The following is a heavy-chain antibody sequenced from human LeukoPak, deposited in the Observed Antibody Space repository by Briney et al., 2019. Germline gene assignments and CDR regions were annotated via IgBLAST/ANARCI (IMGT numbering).Heavy chain of an antibody. CDR1: DGSFMGLY. J-gene: IGHJ4*02. CDR2: MSEGIT. Sequence: LETLSLTCNVSDGSFMGLYWGWFRLPPGKGLEWIGEMSEGITNYHPSLQGRVTISIDSSKKQFSLHLASMTGADTAVYYCARRQYRLTWDKIDSWGQGTLVTVSS. V-gene: IGHV4-34*01. CDR3: ARRQYRLTWDKIDS. D-gene: IGHD3-16*02.